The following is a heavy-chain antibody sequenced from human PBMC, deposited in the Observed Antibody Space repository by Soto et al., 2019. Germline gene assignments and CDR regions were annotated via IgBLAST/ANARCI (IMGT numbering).Heavy chain of an antibody. D-gene: IGHD2-21*02. CDR1: GFTFSDYY. J-gene: IGHJ4*02. Sequence: QVQLVESGGGLVKPGGSLRLSCAASGFTFSDYYMSWIRQAPGKGLEWVSYISSSSSYTNYADSVKGRFTISRDKAKNSLYLQMNSLRAEDTAMYYCARALAYCGGDCYPGSFDYRGQGTLVTVSS. CDR2: ISSSSSYT. V-gene: IGHV3-11*06. CDR3: ARALAYCGGDCYPGSFDY.